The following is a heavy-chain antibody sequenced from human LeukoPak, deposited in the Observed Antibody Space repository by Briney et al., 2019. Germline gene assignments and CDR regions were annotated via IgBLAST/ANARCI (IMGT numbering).Heavy chain of an antibody. CDR1: GGSIRSYY. V-gene: IGHV4-59*08. Sequence: SETLSLTCTVSGGSIRSYYWSWIRQPPGKGLEWIGYIYYSGSTNYNPSLKSRVTISVDTSKNQFSLKLSSVTAADTAVYYCARLSMGGGYDSPFDYWGQGTLVTVSS. D-gene: IGHD5-12*01. CDR2: IYYSGST. J-gene: IGHJ4*02. CDR3: ARLSMGGGYDSPFDY.